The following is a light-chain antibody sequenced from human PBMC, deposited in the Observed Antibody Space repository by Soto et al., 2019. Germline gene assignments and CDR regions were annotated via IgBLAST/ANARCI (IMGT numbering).Light chain of an antibody. V-gene: IGLV1-44*01. J-gene: IGLJ1*01. CDR2: TNY. CDR3: AVWDDNLNAYV. CDR1: SSNIGSNS. Sequence: QSVLTQPPSASGTPGQRVPVSCSGSSSNIGSNSVNWYQQLPGTAPKLLIYTNYQRPSGVPDRFSGSKSGTSASLAISGLQSEDEADYYCAVWDDNLNAYVFGTGTKVTAL.